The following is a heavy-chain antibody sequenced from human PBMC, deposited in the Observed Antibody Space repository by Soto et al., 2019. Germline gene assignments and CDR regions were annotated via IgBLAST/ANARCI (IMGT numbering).Heavy chain of an antibody. Sequence: ESGGGVVQPGRSLRLSCAASGFTFSSYGMHWVRQAPGKGLEWVAIISYDGSLKYYADSVKGRFTNSRDNSKSALYLQMNSLRPEDTAVYYCAKDFKVSGSYYGSLNYYYGMDVWGQGTTVTVSS. CDR1: GFTFSSYG. D-gene: IGHD3-10*01. CDR3: AKDFKVSGSYYGSLNYYYGMDV. CDR2: ISYDGSLK. V-gene: IGHV3-30*18. J-gene: IGHJ6*02.